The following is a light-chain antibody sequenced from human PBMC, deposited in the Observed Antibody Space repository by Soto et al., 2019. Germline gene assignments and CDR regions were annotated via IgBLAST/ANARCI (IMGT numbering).Light chain of an antibody. J-gene: IGKJ5*01. CDR1: QSLINF. V-gene: IGKV3-11*01. CDR3: QQRSNWPDA. Sequence: IVFTQSPATLSLSPGERATLSCRASQSLINFVAWYQHKPGQPPRLLIYDASKRATGIPTRFSGSGSGTDFTLTISSLQPEDFAVYYCQQRSNWPDAFGQGTRLEIK. CDR2: DAS.